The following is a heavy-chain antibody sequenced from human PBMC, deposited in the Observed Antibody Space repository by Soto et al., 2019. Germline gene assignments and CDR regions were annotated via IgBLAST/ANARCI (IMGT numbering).Heavy chain of an antibody. CDR2: IDPSDSQT. V-gene: IGHV5-10-1*01. Sequence: GESLKISCKGSGYSFAGYWITWVRQKPGKGLEWMGRIDPSDSQTYYSPSFRGHVTISVTKSITTVFLQWSSLRASDTAMYYCARQIYDSDTGPNFQYSFDSWGQGTPVTVSS. J-gene: IGHJ4*02. CDR1: GYSFAGYW. D-gene: IGHD3-22*01. CDR3: ARQIYDSDTGPNFQYSFDS.